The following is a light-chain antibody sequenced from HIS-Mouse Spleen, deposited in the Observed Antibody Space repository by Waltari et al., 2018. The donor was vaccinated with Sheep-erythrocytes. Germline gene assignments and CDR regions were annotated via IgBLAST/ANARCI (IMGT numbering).Light chain of an antibody. CDR1: SSDVGVYNY. Sequence: QSALTQPRSVSGSPGQSVTIPCTGTSSDVGVYNYVSWYQQHPGKAPKLMIYVVSKRPSGVPVRLSGSKSGNTASLTISGLQAEDEADYYCCSYAGSYTWVFGGGTKLTVL. CDR3: CSYAGSYTWV. J-gene: IGLJ3*02. V-gene: IGLV2-11*01. CDR2: VVS.